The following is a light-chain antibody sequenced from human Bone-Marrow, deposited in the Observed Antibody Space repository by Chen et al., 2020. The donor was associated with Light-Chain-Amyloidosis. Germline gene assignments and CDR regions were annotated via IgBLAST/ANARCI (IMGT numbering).Light chain of an antibody. CDR1: SSDVGGYNY. J-gene: IGLJ2*01. CDR2: DVS. CDR3: SSYAGSNNLVV. Sequence: QSALTQPASVSGSPGQSLTISCTGTSSDVGGYNYVSWYQQHPGKAPKLVIYDVSNRPSGVPDRFSGSKSGNTASLTVSGLQAEDEADYYCSSYAGSNNLVVFGGGTKLTVL. V-gene: IGLV2-8*01.